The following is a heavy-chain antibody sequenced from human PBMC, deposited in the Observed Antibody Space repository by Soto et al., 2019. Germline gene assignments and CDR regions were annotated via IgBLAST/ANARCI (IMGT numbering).Heavy chain of an antibody. D-gene: IGHD2-8*01. J-gene: IGHJ5*02. CDR2: INHSGST. CDR3: ARVPYCTNGVCSQGWFDP. Sequence: QVQLQQWGAGLLKPSETLSLTCAVYGGSFSGYYWSWIRQPPGKGLEWIGEINHSGSTNYNPSLKSRVTISVDTCKNQFSLKLSSVTAADTAVYYCARVPYCTNGVCSQGWFDPWGQGTLVTVSS. CDR1: GGSFSGYY. V-gene: IGHV4-34*01.